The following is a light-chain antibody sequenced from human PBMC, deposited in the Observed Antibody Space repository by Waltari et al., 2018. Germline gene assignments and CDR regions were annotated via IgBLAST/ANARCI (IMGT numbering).Light chain of an antibody. Sequence: IQLTQSPSSLSASVGDRVTISCRASHDISSHLAWYQQQPGKAPTLLIYPASTLERGVPSRFSGSGAGTEFTLTITSLQPEDFATYFCQDLHDYPVFGPGTKVDIK. CDR3: QDLHDYPV. J-gene: IGKJ3*01. CDR1: HDISSH. V-gene: IGKV1-9*01. CDR2: PAS.